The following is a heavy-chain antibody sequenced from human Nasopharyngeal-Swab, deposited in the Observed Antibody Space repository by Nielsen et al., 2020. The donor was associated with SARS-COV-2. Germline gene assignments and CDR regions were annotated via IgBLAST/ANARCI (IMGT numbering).Heavy chain of an antibody. CDR3: ARDHGGDWALDRAFDI. D-gene: IGHD2-21*02. Sequence: LSLSCAASGFTFSSYSMNWVRQAPGKGLEWVSSISSSSSYIYYADSVKGRFTISRDNAKNSLYLQMNSLRAEDTAVYYCARDHGGDWALDRAFDIWGQGTMVTVSS. J-gene: IGHJ3*02. CDR2: ISSSSSYI. CDR1: GFTFSSYS. V-gene: IGHV3-21*01.